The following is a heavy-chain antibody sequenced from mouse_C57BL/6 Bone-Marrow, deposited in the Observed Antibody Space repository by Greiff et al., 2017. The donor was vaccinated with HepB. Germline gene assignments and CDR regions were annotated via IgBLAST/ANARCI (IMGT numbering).Heavy chain of an antibody. CDR1: GYTFTDYY. Sequence: VQLQQSGPELVKPGASVKISCKASGYTFTDYYMNWVKQSHGKSLEWIGDINPNNGGTSYNQKFKGKATLTVDKSSSTAYMELRSLTSEDSAVYYCARWYLYWGQGTTLTVSS. CDR2: INPNNGGT. D-gene: IGHD1-1*02. J-gene: IGHJ2*01. CDR3: ARWYLY. V-gene: IGHV1-26*01.